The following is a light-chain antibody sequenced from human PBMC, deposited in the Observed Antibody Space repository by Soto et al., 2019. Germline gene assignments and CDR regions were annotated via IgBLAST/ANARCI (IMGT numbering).Light chain of an antibody. Sequence: DIQMTPSPSSLSASVGDRVTITFRASQAIRNDLGWYQQKPGKAPKRLIYAASSLDSEVPLRFSGSGSGTEFTLTISSVQPDDFATYFCQHYDTFSWTFGQGTKVDI. CDR3: QHYDTFSWT. CDR2: AAS. V-gene: IGKV1-17*01. CDR1: QAIRND. J-gene: IGKJ1*01.